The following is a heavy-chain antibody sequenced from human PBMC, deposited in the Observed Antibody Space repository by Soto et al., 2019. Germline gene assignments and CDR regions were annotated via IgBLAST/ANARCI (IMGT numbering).Heavy chain of an antibody. CDR3: AKDQKWALIVVVPASILQPKYYYYGMDV. V-gene: IGHV4-59*01. D-gene: IGHD2-2*01. CDR1: GGSISSYY. Sequence: PSETLSLTCTVSGGSISSYYWSWLRQPPGKGLEWIGYIYYSGSTNYSPSLKSRIIISLDTSKNQFSLKVSSVTAEDTAVYYCAKDQKWALIVVVPASILQPKYYYYGMDVWGQGTTVTVSS. J-gene: IGHJ6*02. CDR2: IYYSGST.